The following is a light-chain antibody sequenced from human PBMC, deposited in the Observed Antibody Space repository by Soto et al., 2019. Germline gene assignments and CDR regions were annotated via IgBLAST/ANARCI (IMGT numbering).Light chain of an antibody. V-gene: IGKV3-11*01. CDR2: DAS. Sequence: IVMTQSPATLSVSPGERATLSCRASQSVSSNLAWYQQKPGQAPRPLIYDASNRATGIPARFSGSGSGTDFTLTISSLEPEDFAVYYCQQRSKGFGPGTKVDI. CDR3: QQRSKG. J-gene: IGKJ3*01. CDR1: QSVSSN.